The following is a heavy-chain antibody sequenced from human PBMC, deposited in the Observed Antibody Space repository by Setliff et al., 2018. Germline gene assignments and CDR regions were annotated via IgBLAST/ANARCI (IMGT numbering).Heavy chain of an antibody. CDR3: ARDTEGRYNFWSGYYEDYYYYGMDV. V-gene: IGHV4-39*07. J-gene: IGHJ6*02. D-gene: IGHD3-3*01. CDR1: GGSISSSSYY. Sequence: TLSLTCTVSGGSISSSSYYWSWIRQPPGKGLEWIGEIYHSGSTNYNPSLKSRVTISVDKSKNQFSLKLSSVTAADTAVYYCARDTEGRYNFWSGYYEDYYYYGMDVWGQGTTVTVSS. CDR2: IYHSGST.